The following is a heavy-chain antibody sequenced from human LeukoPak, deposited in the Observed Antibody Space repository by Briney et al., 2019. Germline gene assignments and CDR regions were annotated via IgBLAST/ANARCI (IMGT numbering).Heavy chain of an antibody. CDR2: ISSSGSTI. D-gene: IGHD6-13*01. CDR3: ARGDSSSYAFDI. V-gene: IGHV3-48*03. CDR1: RFTFSSYE. Sequence: GGSLRLSCAASRFTFSSYEMNWVRQAPGKGLEWVSYISSSGSTIYYADSVKGRFTISRDNAKNSLYLQMNSLRAEDTAVYYCARGDSSSYAFDIWGQGTMVTVSS. J-gene: IGHJ3*02.